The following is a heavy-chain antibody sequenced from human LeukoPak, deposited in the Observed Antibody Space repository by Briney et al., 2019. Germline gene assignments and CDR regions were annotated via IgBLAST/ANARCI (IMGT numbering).Heavy chain of an antibody. D-gene: IGHD1-26*01. CDR3: ARDPYSGSYGADYYYYMDV. V-gene: IGHV3-7*01. J-gene: IGHJ6*03. CDR1: GFIFSNYW. CDR2: IKQDGGEK. Sequence: GGSLRLSCAASGFIFSNYWMTWVRHAPGKGLEWVATIKQDGGEKYYVDSVKGRFTISRDNAKNSLSLQMSSLRAEDTAVYYCARDPYSGSYGADYYYYMDVWGKGTTVTISS.